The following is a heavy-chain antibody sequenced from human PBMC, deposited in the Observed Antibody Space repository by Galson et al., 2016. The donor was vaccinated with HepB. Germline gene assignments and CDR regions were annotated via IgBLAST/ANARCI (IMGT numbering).Heavy chain of an antibody. V-gene: IGHV3-53*01. J-gene: IGHJ3*02. CDR2: LYSGGNS. CDR3: ARPRAQPDDALDI. Sequence: SLRLSCAASGFSVSSGYMNWVRQAPGKGLEWVSVLYSGGNSYYADSVKGRFTISRDNAKNSLYLQMNSLRADDTAVYFCARPRAQPDDALDIWGQGTMVTVSS. CDR1: GFSVSSGY.